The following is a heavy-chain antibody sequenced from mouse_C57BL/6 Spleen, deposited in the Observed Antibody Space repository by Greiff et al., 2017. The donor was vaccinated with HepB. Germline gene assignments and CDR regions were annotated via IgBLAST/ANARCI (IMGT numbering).Heavy chain of an antibody. CDR3: TASNWFAY. D-gene: IGHD2-10*02. CDR2: IRLKSDNYAT. Sequence: ESGGGLVQPGGSMKLSCVASGFTFSNYWMNWVRQSPEKGLEWVAQIRLKSDNYATHYAESVKGRFTISRDDSKSSVYLQMNNLRAEDTGIYYCTASNWFAYWGQGTLVTVSA. CDR1: GFTFSNYW. V-gene: IGHV6-3*01. J-gene: IGHJ3*01.